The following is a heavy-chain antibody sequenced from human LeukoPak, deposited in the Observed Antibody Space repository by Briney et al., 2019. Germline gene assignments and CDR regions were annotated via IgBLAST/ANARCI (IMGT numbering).Heavy chain of an antibody. V-gene: IGHV3-23*01. J-gene: IGHJ4*02. D-gene: IGHD3/OR15-3a*01. CDR1: GFTFNNYA. CDR3: AKAMIWDSYYFDY. Sequence: PGGSLRLSCAASGFTFNNYAMSWVRRAPGKGLQWVSGISGSGGRTYYAGSVKGRFTISRDNSKNTLYLQMNSLRAEDTAVYYCAKAMIWDSYYFDYWGQGTLVTVSS. CDR2: ISGSGGRT.